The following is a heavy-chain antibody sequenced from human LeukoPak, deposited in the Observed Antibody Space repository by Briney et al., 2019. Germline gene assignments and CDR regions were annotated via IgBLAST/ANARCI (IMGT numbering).Heavy chain of an antibody. CDR3: ARWAGFCTTNNCYNPFDY. Sequence: SVKVSCKASGGTFSSYTVSWVRQAPGQGLEWMGGIIPIFGTTTFAQKFQGRVTIITDASTSTVYMELSSLRSEDTAVYYCARWAGFCTTNNCYNPFDYWGQGTLVTVSS. CDR1: GGTFSSYT. CDR2: IIPIFGTT. D-gene: IGHD2-2*02. V-gene: IGHV1-69*05. J-gene: IGHJ4*02.